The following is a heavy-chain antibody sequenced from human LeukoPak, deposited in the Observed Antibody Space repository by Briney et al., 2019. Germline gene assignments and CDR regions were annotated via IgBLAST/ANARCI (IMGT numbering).Heavy chain of an antibody. J-gene: IGHJ4*02. CDR2: IYHSGST. Sequence: SETLSLTCAVSGYSISSGYYWGWIRQPPGKGLEWIGSIYHSGSTYYNPSLKSRVTISVDTSKNQFSLKLSSVTAADTAVYYCARLRFGEDSDSKYYFDYWGQGTLVTVSS. V-gene: IGHV4-38-2*01. CDR3: ARLRFGEDSDSKYYFDY. D-gene: IGHD3-3*01. CDR1: GYSISSGYY.